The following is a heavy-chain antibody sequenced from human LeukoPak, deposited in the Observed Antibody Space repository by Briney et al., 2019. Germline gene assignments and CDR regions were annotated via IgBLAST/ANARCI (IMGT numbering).Heavy chain of an antibody. D-gene: IGHD1-14*01. V-gene: IGHV4-59*08. Sequence: SETLSLTCTVSGGSISSYYWSWIRQPPGKGLEWIGYIYYSGSTNYNPSLKSRVTISVDTSKNQFSLKLSSVTAADTAVYYCARHANRVFDYWGQGTLVTVSS. CDR3: ARHANRVFDY. J-gene: IGHJ4*02. CDR2: IYYSGST. CDR1: GGSISSYY.